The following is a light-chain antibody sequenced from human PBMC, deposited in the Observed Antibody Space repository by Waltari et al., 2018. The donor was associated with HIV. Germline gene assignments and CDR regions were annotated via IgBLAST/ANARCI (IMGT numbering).Light chain of an antibody. V-gene: IGLV2-14*01. Sequence: QSALPQPASVSGSPGLSIPLSCPGTSSDVGGYNYVSWYQQHPGKAPKLMIYDVSNRPSGVSNRFSGSKSGNTASLTISGLQAEDEADYYCSSYTSTYVFGTGTKVTVL. J-gene: IGLJ1*01. CDR3: SSYTSTYV. CDR2: DVS. CDR1: SSDVGGYNY.